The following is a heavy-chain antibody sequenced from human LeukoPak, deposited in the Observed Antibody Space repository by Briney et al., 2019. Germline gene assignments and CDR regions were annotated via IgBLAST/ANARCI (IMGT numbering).Heavy chain of an antibody. CDR1: GYTFTGYY. J-gene: IGHJ1*01. Sequence: ASVKVSCKASGYTFTGYYMHWVRQAPGQGLEWMGWINPNSGGTNYAQKFQGRVTMTRDTSISTAYMELSRLRSDDTAVYYCARHIKSDYGDYPEYFQHWGQGTLVTVSS. CDR3: ARHIKSDYGDYPEYFQH. CDR2: INPNSGGT. D-gene: IGHD4-17*01. V-gene: IGHV1-2*02.